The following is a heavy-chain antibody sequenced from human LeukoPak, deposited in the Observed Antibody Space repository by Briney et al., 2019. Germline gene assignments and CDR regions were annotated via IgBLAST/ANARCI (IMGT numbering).Heavy chain of an antibody. D-gene: IGHD6-6*01. J-gene: IGHJ6*03. CDR3: ARVVRYNTSSEGYYYMDV. Sequence: SETLSLTCTVSGGSISSSYYYWVWIRQPPGKGLEWIGSIYYSGSTYYNPSLKSRVTISVDTSKNHFSLKLSSVTAADTAVYYCARVVRYNTSSEGYYYMDVWGKGTTVTVSS. V-gene: IGHV4-39*07. CDR1: GGSISSSYYY. CDR2: IYYSGST.